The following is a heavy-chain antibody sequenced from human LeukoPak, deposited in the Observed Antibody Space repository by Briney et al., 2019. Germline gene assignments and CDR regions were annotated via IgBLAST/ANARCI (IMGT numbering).Heavy chain of an antibody. V-gene: IGHV1-69*05. CDR2: IIPISGTA. J-gene: IGHJ6*03. CDR1: GGTFSSHA. CDR3: ARGLQYQLLKALGYYYMDV. Sequence: GASVKVSCKASGGTFSSHAIAWVRQAPGQGPEWMGGIIPISGTANYAQKLRGRVTITTDESTSTAYMELSSLTSDDTAVYYCARGLQYQLLKALGYYYMDVWGEGTTVTVSS. D-gene: IGHD2-2*01.